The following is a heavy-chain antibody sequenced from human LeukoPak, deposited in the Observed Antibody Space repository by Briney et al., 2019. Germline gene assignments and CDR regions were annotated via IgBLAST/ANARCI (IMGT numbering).Heavy chain of an antibody. CDR3: ARNTYGSSPSYFDY. J-gene: IGHJ4*02. CDR1: GGSISSGSYY. CDR2: IYTSGST. Sequence: PSETLSLTCTVSGGSISSGSYYWSCIRQPAGKGLEWIGCIYTSGSTNYNPSLKSRVTISVDTSKNQFSLKLSSVTAADTAVYYCARNTYGSSPSYFDYWGQGTLVTVSS. V-gene: IGHV4-61*02. D-gene: IGHD3-10*01.